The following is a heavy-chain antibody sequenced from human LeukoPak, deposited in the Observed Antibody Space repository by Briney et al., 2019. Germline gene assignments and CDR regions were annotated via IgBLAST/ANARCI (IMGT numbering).Heavy chain of an antibody. D-gene: IGHD3-10*01. J-gene: IGHJ4*02. Sequence: GGSLRLSCAASGFTFSSYDMNWVRQAPGKGLEWVSSISSSSSYIYYADSVKGRFTISRDNAKNSLYLQMNSLRAEDTAVYYCARETGSGSFDYWGQGTLVTVSS. CDR1: GFTFSSYD. CDR2: ISSSSSYI. CDR3: ARETGSGSFDY. V-gene: IGHV3-21*01.